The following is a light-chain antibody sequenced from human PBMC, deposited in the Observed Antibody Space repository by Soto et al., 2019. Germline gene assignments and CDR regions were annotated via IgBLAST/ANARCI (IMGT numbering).Light chain of an antibody. CDR3: NSYVGSNNYV. J-gene: IGLJ1*01. Sequence: QSALTQPPSASGSPGQSVTISCTGTSSDISDNKYVSWFQQHPGKAPKVLIYEVNKRPSGVPNRFSGSKSGNTASLTVSGLQADDGADYYCNSYVGSNNYVFGTGTKGTVL. CDR1: SSDISDNKY. V-gene: IGLV2-8*01. CDR2: EVN.